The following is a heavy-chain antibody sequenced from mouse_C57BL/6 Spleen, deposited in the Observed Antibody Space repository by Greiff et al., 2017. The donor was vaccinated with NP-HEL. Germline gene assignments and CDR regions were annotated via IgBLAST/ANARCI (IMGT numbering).Heavy chain of an antibody. V-gene: IGHV1-54*01. D-gene: IGHD1-1*01. Sequence: VQLHQSGAELVRPGTSVKVSCKASGYAFTNYLIEWVKQRPGQGLEWIGVINPGSGGTNYNEKFKGKATLTADKSSSTAYMQLSSLTSEDSAVYFCARGGLRDYWGQGTTLTVSS. J-gene: IGHJ2*01. CDR3: ARGGLRDY. CDR1: GYAFTNYL. CDR2: INPGSGGT.